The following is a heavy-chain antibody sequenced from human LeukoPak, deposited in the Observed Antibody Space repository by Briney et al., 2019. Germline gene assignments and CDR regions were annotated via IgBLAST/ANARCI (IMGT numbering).Heavy chain of an antibody. CDR1: GYSISSGYY. J-gene: IGHJ5*02. V-gene: IGHV4-38-2*02. D-gene: IGHD1-26*01. CDR2: IYHSGST. CDR3: ARDREWEYAWFDP. Sequence: SETLSLTCTVSGYSISSGYYWGWIRQPPGKGLEWIGSIYHSGSTYYNPSLKSRVTISVDTSKNQFSLKLSSVTAADTAVYYCARDREWEYAWFDPWGQGTLVTVSS.